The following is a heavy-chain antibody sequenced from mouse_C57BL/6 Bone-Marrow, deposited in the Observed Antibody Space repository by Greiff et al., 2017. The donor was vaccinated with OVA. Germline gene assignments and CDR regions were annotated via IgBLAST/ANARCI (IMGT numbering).Heavy chain of an antibody. CDR1: GFNIKDDY. D-gene: IGHD1-1*01. CDR3: TTLYGTYAMDY. J-gene: IGHJ4*01. Sequence: EVQLMESGAELVRPGASVKLSCTASGFNIKDDYMHWVKQRPEQGLEWIGWIDPENGDTEYASKFQGKATITADTSSNTAYLQLSSLTSEDTAVYYCTTLYGTYAMDYWGQGTSVTVSS. CDR2: IDPENGDT. V-gene: IGHV14-4*01.